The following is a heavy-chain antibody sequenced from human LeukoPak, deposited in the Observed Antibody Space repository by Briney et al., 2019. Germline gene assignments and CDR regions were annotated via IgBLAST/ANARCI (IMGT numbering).Heavy chain of an antibody. J-gene: IGHJ4*02. V-gene: IGHV3-30*18. CDR3: AKRGENYYGSGSYYSSTGLGYFDY. D-gene: IGHD3-10*01. CDR2: ISYDGSNK. Sequence: GGSLRLSCAASGFTFSSYGMHWVRQAPGKGLEWVAVISYDGSNKYYADSVKGRFTISRDNSKNTMYLQMNSLRAEDTAVYYCAKRGENYYGSGSYYSSTGLGYFDYWGQGTLVTVSS. CDR1: GFTFSSYG.